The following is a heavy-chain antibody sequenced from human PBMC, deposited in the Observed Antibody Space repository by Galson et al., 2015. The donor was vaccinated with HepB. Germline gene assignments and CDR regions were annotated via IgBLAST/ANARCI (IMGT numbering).Heavy chain of an antibody. V-gene: IGHV1-8*01. CDR1: GYTFTSYD. Sequence: SVKVSCKASGYTFTSYDINWVRQATGQGLEWMGWMNPNSGNTGYAQKFQGRVTMTRNTSISTAYMELSSLRSEDTAVYYCASGATIFGVAALDYWGQGTLVPVSS. CDR2: MNPNSGNT. D-gene: IGHD3-3*01. CDR3: ASGATIFGVAALDY. J-gene: IGHJ4*02.